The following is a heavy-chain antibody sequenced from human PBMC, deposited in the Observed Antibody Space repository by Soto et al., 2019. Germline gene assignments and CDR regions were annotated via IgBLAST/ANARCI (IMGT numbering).Heavy chain of an antibody. CDR2: ISYDGGNM. CDR1: GLTFNTYG. CDR3: AKGKKWELTYYFDY. V-gene: IGHV3-30*18. Sequence: QVQLVESGGGVVQPGRSLRLSCAASGLTFNTYGMHWVRQAPGKGLEWVAVISYDGGNMFYADSVRGRFTISRDNSKSTLYLQMNSLRAEDTAVYYCAKGKKWELTYYFDYWGQGTLVTVSS. J-gene: IGHJ4*02. D-gene: IGHD1-26*01.